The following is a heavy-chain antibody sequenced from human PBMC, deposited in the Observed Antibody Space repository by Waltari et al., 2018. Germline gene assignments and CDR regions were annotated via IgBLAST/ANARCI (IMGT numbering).Heavy chain of an antibody. D-gene: IGHD3-10*01. J-gene: IGHJ4*02. CDR3: ARVGITMVQPDY. CDR1: GFTFSSYA. CDR2: ITYDGSNK. V-gene: IGHV3-30-3*01. Sequence: QVQLVESGGGVVQPGRSLRLSCAASGFTFSSYAMHWVRQAPGKGLEWVAVITYDGSNKYYADSVKGRFTISRDNSKNTLYLQMNSLRAEDTAVYYCARVGITMVQPDYWGQGTLVTVSS.